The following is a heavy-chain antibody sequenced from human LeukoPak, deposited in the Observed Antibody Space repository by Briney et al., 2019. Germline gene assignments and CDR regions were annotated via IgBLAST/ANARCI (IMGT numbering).Heavy chain of an antibody. V-gene: IGHV3-21*01. J-gene: IGHJ4*02. CDR1: GFTFSSYS. CDR3: ARGDYGDYYFDY. Sequence: GGSLRLSCAASGFTFSSYSMNWVRQAPGKGLEWVSSISSSSSYIYYADSVKGRFTISRDNAKNSLYLQMNSLRAEDTAVYYCARGDYGDYYFDYWGQGTLVTVSS. D-gene: IGHD4-17*01. CDR2: ISSSSSYI.